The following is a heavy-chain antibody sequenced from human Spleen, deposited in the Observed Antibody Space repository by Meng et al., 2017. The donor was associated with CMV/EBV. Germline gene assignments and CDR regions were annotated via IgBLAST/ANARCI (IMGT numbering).Heavy chain of an antibody. V-gene: IGHV3-13*01. D-gene: IGHD5/OR15-5a*01. CDR3: AKDRGYTVLGDLDY. J-gene: IGHJ4*02. Sequence: GESLKISCAASGFTFSSYDMHWVRQATGKGLEWVSAIGTAGDTYYPGSVKGRFTISRDNSKNSLYLEMNSLRGEDTAFYYCAKDRGYTVLGDLDYWGQGTLVTVSS. CDR1: GFTFSSYD. CDR2: IGTAGDT.